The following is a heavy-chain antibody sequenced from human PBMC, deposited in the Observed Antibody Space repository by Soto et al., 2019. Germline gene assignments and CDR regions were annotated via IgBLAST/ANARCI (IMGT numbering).Heavy chain of an antibody. V-gene: IGHV3-53*01. CDR2: IYSDGST. CDR1: GFIVSVNY. J-gene: IGHJ5*02. D-gene: IGHD2-15*01. CDR3: ARERCSGGGCYFSA. Sequence: EVQLVESGGGLIQPGGSLRLSCAASGFIVSVNYMNWVRQAPGKWLEWLSVIYSDGSTYYRDSVKGRFTFSRDKSKNTLYLQLNSLGAEDTAVYYCARERCSGGGCYFSAWGQGTLLTVSS.